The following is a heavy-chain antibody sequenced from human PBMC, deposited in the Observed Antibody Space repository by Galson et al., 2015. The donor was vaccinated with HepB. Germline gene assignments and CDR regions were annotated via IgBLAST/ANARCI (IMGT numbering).Heavy chain of an antibody. J-gene: IGHJ3*01. CDR2: MTNDMRTI. D-gene: IGHD3-10*01. V-gene: IGHV3-48*02. CDR3: ARSTRGAFDF. Sequence: SLRLSCAASSFTFSVYSMNWVRQAPGKGLEWVSYMTNDMRTIHYADSVRGRFTISRYNDRSTVFLQLTSLRDEDTAGYYCARSTRGAFDFWGQGTTVTVSS. CDR1: SFTFSVYS.